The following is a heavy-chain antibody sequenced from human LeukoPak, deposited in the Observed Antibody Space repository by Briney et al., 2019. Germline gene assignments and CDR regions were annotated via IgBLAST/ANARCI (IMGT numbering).Heavy chain of an antibody. CDR1: GGSISSGGYS. Sequence: SETLSLTCAVSGGSISSGGYSWSWIRQPPGKGLEWIGYIYHSGSTYYNPSLKSRVTISVDTSKNQFSLKLSSVTAADTAVYYCARTGYSSSWYVGWFDPWGQGTLVTVSS. D-gene: IGHD6-13*01. CDR3: ARTGYSSSWYVGWFDP. CDR2: IYHSGST. J-gene: IGHJ5*02. V-gene: IGHV4-30-2*01.